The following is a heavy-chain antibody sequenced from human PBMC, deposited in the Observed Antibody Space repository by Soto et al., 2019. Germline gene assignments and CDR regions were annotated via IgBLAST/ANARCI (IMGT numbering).Heavy chain of an antibody. CDR1: GGSFSGYY. CDR3: ARVNGRYSSSSQSYYYYYGMDV. CDR2: INHSGST. D-gene: IGHD6-6*01. Sequence: SETLSLTCAVYGGSFSGYYWSWIRQPPGKGLEWIGEINHSGSTNYNPSLKSRVTISVDTSKNQFSLKPSSVTAADTAVYYCARVNGRYSSSSQSYYYYYGMDVWGQGTTVTVSS. J-gene: IGHJ6*02. V-gene: IGHV4-34*01.